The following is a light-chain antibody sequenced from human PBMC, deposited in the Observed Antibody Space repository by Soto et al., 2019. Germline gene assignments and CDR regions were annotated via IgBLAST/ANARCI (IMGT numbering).Light chain of an antibody. V-gene: IGLV2-14*01. CDR1: SSDVGGYNY. J-gene: IGLJ1*01. Sequence: QSVLTQPASVSGSPGQSSTISCTRTSSDVGGYNYVSWYQQHPGKAPKLMIYEVSNRPSGVSNGFSGSKSGNTASLTISGLQVAEGAAYYCSVYTSSSAPCVFGSGTKVTVL. CDR2: EVS. CDR3: SVYTSSSAPCV.